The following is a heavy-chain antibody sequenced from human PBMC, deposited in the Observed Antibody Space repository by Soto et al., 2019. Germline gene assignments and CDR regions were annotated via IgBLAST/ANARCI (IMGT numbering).Heavy chain of an antibody. V-gene: IGHV3-23*01. D-gene: IGHD1-26*01. J-gene: IGHJ4*02. CDR3: ANGAREVVN. CDR2: ISSSGST. CDR1: GFTFSSKT. Sequence: EVQLLESGGGLVQPGGSLRLSCAASGFTFSSKTMSWVRQAPGKGLEWVSVISSSGSTSYTDSVEGRFTISKDSSKNTLYLQLNSLRVEDTAVSYCANGAREVVNWVQRTLVTVSS.